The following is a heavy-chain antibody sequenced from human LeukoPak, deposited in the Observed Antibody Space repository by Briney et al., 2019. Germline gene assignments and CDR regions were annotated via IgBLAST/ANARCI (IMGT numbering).Heavy chain of an antibody. CDR2: INHSGST. V-gene: IGHV4-34*01. J-gene: IGHJ4*02. D-gene: IGHD2-2*01. CDR1: GGSISSYY. CDR3: ARLPSYRGYCSSTSCFTRDY. Sequence: SETLSLTCTVSGGSISSYYWSWIRQPAGKGLEWIGEINHSGSTNYNPSLKSRVTISVDTSKNQFSLKLSSVTAADTAVYYCARLPSYRGYCSSTSCFTRDYWGQGTLVTVSS.